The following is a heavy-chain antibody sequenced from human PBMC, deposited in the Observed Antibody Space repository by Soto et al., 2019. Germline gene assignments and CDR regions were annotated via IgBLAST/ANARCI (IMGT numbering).Heavy chain of an antibody. D-gene: IGHD3-22*01. V-gene: IGHV4-39*01. J-gene: IGHJ3*02. CDR2: IYYSGST. CDR1: GGSISSSSYY. Sequence: PSETLSLTCTVSGGSISSSSYYWGWIRQPPGKGLEWIGSIYYSGSTYYNPSLKSRVTISVDTSKNQFSLKLSSVTAADTTVYYCARRQASDYYDSSGYYYSYAFDIWGQGTMVTVSS. CDR3: ARRQASDYYDSSGYYYSYAFDI.